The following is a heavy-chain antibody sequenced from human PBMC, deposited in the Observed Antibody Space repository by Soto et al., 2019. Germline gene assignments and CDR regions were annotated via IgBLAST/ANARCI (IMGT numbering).Heavy chain of an antibody. CDR3: ARDLDIVEGEGGWFDP. J-gene: IGHJ5*02. Sequence: EVQLVESGGGLVQPGGSLRLSCAASGFTFSSYWMSWVRQAPGKGLEWVANIKQDGSEKYYVDSVKGRFTISRDNAKNSLYLQMNSLRAEDTAVYYCARDLDIVEGEGGWFDPWRQGTLVTVSS. V-gene: IGHV3-7*05. D-gene: IGHD2-15*01. CDR2: IKQDGSEK. CDR1: GFTFSSYW.